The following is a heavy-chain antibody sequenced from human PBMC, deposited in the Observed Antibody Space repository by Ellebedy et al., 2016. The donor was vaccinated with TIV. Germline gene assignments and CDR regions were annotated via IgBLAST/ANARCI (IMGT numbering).Heavy chain of an antibody. CDR1: GFTFSNYA. CDR2: ISGSDGGT. D-gene: IGHD6-13*01. Sequence: GGSLRLXCAASGFTFSNYAMSWVRQAPGKGLEWVSAISGSDGGTYYAGSVKGRFTISRDNSKNTLFLLMNSLRAEDTAIYYCAKGIVIGGAAIDSWGQGTLVTVSS. J-gene: IGHJ4*02. CDR3: AKGIVIGGAAIDS. V-gene: IGHV3-23*01.